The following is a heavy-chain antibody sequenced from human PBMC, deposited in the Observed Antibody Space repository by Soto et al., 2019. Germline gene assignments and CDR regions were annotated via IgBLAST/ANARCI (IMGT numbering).Heavy chain of an antibody. D-gene: IGHD5-18*01. V-gene: IGHV4-34*01. Sequence: SETLSLTCAAYGGSFSGYYWSWIRQPPGKGLEWIGSIYYSGTSSYNPSLESRVTMSVDTSKKQLSLRLRSVTATDTAVYYCARHPGYGLYYFDYWGQGTLVTVSS. CDR3: ARHPGYGLYYFDY. CDR2: IYYSGTS. CDR1: GGSFSGYY. J-gene: IGHJ4*02.